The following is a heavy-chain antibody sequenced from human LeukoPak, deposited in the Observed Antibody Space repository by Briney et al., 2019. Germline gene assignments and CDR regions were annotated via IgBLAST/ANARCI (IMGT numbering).Heavy chain of an antibody. J-gene: IGHJ4*02. D-gene: IGHD5-12*01. Sequence: GGSLRLSCAASGFTFSSYAMSWVRQAPGKGLEWVSAISASGGSTFYADSVKGRFTISRDNSQNTLHLQMNSLRAEDTALYYCAKGRGYSGYDFFDYWGQGTLVTVSS. CDR2: ISASGGST. CDR1: GFTFSSYA. CDR3: AKGRGYSGYDFFDY. V-gene: IGHV3-23*01.